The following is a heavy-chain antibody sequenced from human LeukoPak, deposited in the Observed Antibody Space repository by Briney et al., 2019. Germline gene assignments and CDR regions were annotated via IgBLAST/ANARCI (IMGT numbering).Heavy chain of an antibody. CDR3: ASSSSGWYGCVY. CDR2: IIPIFGTA. Sequence: SVKVSCKASGGTFSSYAISWVRQAPGQGLEWMGGIIPIFGTANYAQKFQGRVTITTDESTSTAYMELSSLRSEDTAVYYCASSSSGWYGCVYWGQGTLVTVSS. J-gene: IGHJ4*02. CDR1: GGTFSSYA. D-gene: IGHD6-19*01. V-gene: IGHV1-69*05.